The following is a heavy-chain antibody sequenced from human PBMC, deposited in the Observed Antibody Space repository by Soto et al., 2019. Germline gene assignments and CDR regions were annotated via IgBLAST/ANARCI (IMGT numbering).Heavy chain of an antibody. J-gene: IGHJ4*02. V-gene: IGHV3-23*01. CDR3: AKESRGIAPTVTGY. Sequence: GGSLRLSCAASGFTFSSYAMSWVRQAPGKGQEWVSAIVGGGDSTYYADSVKGRFTISRDNSKNTLHLEMNSLRAEDTAVYFCAKESRGIAPTVTGYWGQGTQVTVSS. CDR2: IVGGGDST. D-gene: IGHD6-13*01. CDR1: GFTFSSYA.